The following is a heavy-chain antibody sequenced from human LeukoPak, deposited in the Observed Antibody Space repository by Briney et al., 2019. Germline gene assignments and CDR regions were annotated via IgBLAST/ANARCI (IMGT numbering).Heavy chain of an antibody. V-gene: IGHV3-30*03. J-gene: IGHJ4*02. D-gene: IGHD6-13*01. Sequence: GGSLRLSCAASGFTFSIYGMHWVRQAPGKGLEWVAYISYDGSNKNHAESVKGRFTISRDNSKNTLYLQMNSLRAEDTAVYYCARGGQQLVLDYWGQGTLVTVSS. CDR1: GFTFSIYG. CDR3: ARGGQQLVLDY. CDR2: ISYDGSNK.